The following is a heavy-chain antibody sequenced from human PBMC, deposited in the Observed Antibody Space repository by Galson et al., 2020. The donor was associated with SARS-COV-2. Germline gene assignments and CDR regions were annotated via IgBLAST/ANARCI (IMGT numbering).Heavy chain of an antibody. CDR2: TFYRSRGLN. CDR3: ARAAYNGSYPEYFDS. Sequence: QTLSLTCAISGDSVSSKTAAWNWIRQSPSRGLGWLGRTFYRSRGLNEYVVSVRSRITNNADTPKNQFTLQLNSVTPEDAAVYFCARAAYNGSYPEYFDSWSQGTLVTVSS. D-gene: IGHD3-16*02. CDR1: GDSVSSKTAA. V-gene: IGHV6-1*01. J-gene: IGHJ4*02.